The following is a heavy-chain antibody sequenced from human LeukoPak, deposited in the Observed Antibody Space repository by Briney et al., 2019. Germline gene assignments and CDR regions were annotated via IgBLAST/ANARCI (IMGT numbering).Heavy chain of an antibody. CDR2: ISGSGGGT. D-gene: IGHD6-13*01. CDR1: GFTFSSYV. V-gene: IGHV3-23*01. CDR3: ARRGAAGTYYFDY. Sequence: PGGSLRLSCAASGFTFSSYVMSWVRQAPGKGLEWVSAISGSGGGTYYADSVKGRFTISRDNSKNTLYLQTNSLRAEDTDVYYCARRGAAGTYYFDYWGQGTLVTVSS. J-gene: IGHJ4*02.